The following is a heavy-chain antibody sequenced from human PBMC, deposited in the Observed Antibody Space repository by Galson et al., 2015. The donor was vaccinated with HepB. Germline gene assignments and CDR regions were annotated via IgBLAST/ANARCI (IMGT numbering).Heavy chain of an antibody. CDR1: GFTFSSYA. J-gene: IGHJ4*02. CDR2: ISYDGSNK. CDR3: ARVGQASSRAAAGGVRYYFDY. V-gene: IGHV3-30-3*01. Sequence: SLRLSCAASGFTFSSYAMHWVRQAPGKGLEWVAVISYDGSNKYYADSVKGRFTISRDNSKNTLYLQMNSLRAEDTAVYYCARVGQASSRAAAGGVRYYFDYWGQGTLVTVSS. D-gene: IGHD6-13*01.